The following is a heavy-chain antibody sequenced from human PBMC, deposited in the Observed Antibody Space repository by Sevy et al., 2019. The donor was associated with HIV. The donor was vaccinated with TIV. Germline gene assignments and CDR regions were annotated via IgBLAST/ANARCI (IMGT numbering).Heavy chain of an antibody. Sequence: ASVKVSCKASGGTFSSYAISWVRQAPGQGLEWMGGIIPIFGTANYAQKFQGRVTITADESTSTAYMELSSLRSEDMAVYYCARGVRLPDFWSGYYGFDYWGQGTLVTVSS. CDR1: GGTFSSYA. J-gene: IGHJ4*02. D-gene: IGHD3-3*01. CDR3: ARGVRLPDFWSGYYGFDY. V-gene: IGHV1-69*13. CDR2: IIPIFGTA.